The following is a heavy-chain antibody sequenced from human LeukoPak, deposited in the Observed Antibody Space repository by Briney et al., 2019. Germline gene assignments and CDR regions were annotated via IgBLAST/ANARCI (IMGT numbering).Heavy chain of an antibody. Sequence: GGSLRLSCAASGFTFSSYAMSWVRQAPGKGLEWVSAISGSGGSTYYADSVKGRFTISRDNSKNTLYLQMNSLRAEDTAVYYCTTEAMVRGVTNDAFDIWGQGTMVTVSS. V-gene: IGHV3-23*01. CDR1: GFTFSSYA. D-gene: IGHD3-10*01. CDR2: ISGSGGST. J-gene: IGHJ3*02. CDR3: TTEAMVRGVTNDAFDI.